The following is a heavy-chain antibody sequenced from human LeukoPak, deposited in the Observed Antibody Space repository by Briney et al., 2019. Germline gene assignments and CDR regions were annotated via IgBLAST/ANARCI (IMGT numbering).Heavy chain of an antibody. CDR2: IKSKTDGGTT. Sequence: GGSLRLSCAASGFTFSNAWMSWVRQAPGKGLKWVGRIKSKTDGGTTDYAAPVKGRFTISRDDSKNTLYLQMNSLKTEDTAVYYCTTIDPLRGYSGYDFRPPKTGIFDYWGQGTLVTVSS. D-gene: IGHD5-12*01. CDR3: TTIDPLRGYSGYDFRPPKTGIFDY. V-gene: IGHV3-15*01. J-gene: IGHJ4*02. CDR1: GFTFSNAW.